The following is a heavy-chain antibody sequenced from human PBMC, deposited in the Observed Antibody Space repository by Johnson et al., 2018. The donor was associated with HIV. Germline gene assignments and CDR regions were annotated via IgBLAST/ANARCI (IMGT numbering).Heavy chain of an antibody. CDR1: GFTFSSYW. CDR2: IKQDGSER. Sequence: EKLVESGGGLVQPGESLRLSCAASGFTFSSYWMNWVRQAPGKGLEWVANIKQDGSERKYVDSVKGRFTISRDNAKNSLYLQMNSLRAEDTALYYCAREGGMIVVVPHAFDIWGQGTMVTVSS. V-gene: IGHV3-7*05. D-gene: IGHD3-22*01. CDR3: AREGGMIVVVPHAFDI. J-gene: IGHJ3*02.